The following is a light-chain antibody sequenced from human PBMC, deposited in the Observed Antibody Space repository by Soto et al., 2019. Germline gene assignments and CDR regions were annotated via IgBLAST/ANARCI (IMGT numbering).Light chain of an antibody. CDR1: NSDVGGYNY. Sequence: QSALTQPASVSGSPGQSITISCTGTNSDVGGYNYVSWYQQHPGKAPKLMIYDVSNRPSGVSNRFSGSKSGNTASLTISGLQAEDEADYYCSSFTSRNTLVFGGGTKLTVL. CDR2: DVS. J-gene: IGLJ2*01. CDR3: SSFTSRNTLV. V-gene: IGLV2-14*03.